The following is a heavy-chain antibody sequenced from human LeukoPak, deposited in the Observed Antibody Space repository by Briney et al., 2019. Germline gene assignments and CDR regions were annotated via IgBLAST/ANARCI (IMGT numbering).Heavy chain of an antibody. CDR3: ARGSGAVPAAPYNWFDP. V-gene: IGHV3-74*01. J-gene: IGHJ5*02. CDR2: INSDGSST. D-gene: IGHD2-2*01. CDR1: GFTFSSYW. Sequence: GGSLRLSCAASGFTFSSYWMHWVRQAPGKGLVWVSRINSDGSSTSYADSVKGRFTISRDNAKNTLYLQMNSLRAEDTAVYYCARGSGAVPAAPYNWFDPWGQGTLVTVSS.